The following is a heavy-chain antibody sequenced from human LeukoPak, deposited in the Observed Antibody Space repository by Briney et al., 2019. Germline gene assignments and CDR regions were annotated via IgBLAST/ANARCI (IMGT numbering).Heavy chain of an antibody. V-gene: IGHV3-23*01. CDR1: GFTFSRFA. CDR2: ISGSGTST. J-gene: IGHJ4*02. CDR3: AKSGEVDIKIFV. Sequence: PGGSLRLSCAASGFTFSRFAMSWVRQAPGKGLEWVSSISGSGTSTYYADVVKGRFTISRDNSKNTLYLQMNSPRANDTAIYYCAKSGEVDIKIFVWGQGTLVTVSS. D-gene: IGHD3-3*01.